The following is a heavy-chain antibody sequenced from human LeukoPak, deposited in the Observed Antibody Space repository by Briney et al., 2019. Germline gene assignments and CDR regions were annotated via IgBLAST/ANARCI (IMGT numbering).Heavy chain of an antibody. D-gene: IGHD3-16*01. CDR1: GRSINNYY. CDR3: SRWGHTHDY. CDR2: IYYSWST. J-gene: IGHJ4*02. Sequence: SDTLSLTCTVSGRSINNYYWSWIRQPPRKGLEWIGYIYYSWSTNYNPSLKGRVTISVDTSKNQFSLKLYSVTAADTAVYYCSRWGHTHDYWGQGTLVTVSS. V-gene: IGHV4-59*07.